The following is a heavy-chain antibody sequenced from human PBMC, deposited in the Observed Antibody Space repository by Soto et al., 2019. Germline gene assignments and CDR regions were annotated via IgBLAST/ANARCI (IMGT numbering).Heavy chain of an antibody. V-gene: IGHV4-59*08. CDR1: GGSISSYY. CDR2: IYYSGST. Sequence: PSETLSLTCTVSGGSISSYYWSWIRQPPGKGLEWIGYIYYSGSTTYKPSLKSRVTISVDTSKNQFFLKLNPVTAADTAVYYCARLGGYYQAFDQWGQGSLVTVSS. D-gene: IGHD3-22*01. J-gene: IGHJ4*02. CDR3: ARLGGYYQAFDQ.